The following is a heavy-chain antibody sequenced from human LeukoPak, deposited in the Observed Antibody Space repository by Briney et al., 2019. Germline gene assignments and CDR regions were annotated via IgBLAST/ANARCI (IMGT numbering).Heavy chain of an antibody. J-gene: IGHJ4*02. V-gene: IGHV1-69*05. CDR3: AREYYYDSSSYLPILDY. D-gene: IGHD3-22*01. CDR1: GGTFSSYA. Sequence: SVKVSCKASGGTFSSYAISWLRQAPGQGLEWMGGIIPIFGTANYAQKFQGRVTITTDESTSTAYMEPSSLRAEHTAVYYCAREYYYDSSSYLPILDYWGQGTLVTVSS. CDR2: IIPIFGTA.